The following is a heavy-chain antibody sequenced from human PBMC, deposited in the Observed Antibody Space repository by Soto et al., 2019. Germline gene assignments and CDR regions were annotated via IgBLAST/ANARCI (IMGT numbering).Heavy chain of an antibody. CDR1: GYSFTSYW. CDR3: ARGTVDIVVVPAASDAFDI. J-gene: IGHJ3*02. D-gene: IGHD2-2*01. V-gene: IGHV5-10-1*01. Sequence: GESLKISCKGSGYSFTSYWISWVRQMPGKGLEWMGRIDPSDSYTNYSPSFQGHVTISADKSISTAYLQWSSLKASDTAMYYCARGTVDIVVVPAASDAFDIWGQGTMVTVSS. CDR2: IDPSDSYT.